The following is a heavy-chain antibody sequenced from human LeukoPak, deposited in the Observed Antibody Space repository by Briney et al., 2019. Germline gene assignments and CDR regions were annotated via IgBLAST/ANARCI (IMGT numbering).Heavy chain of an antibody. Sequence: SSTMFPTNTPADTFGSNSICWGRQPHAQGLEWMGRTIPILGIANYTHNLQSRLTITPDTSTNTVYMELTTLTAADTAVYYCASQFLLPSDYWGRGTLVTVSS. V-gene: IGHV1-69*02. CDR3: ASQFLLPSDY. D-gene: IGHD3-22*01. CDR1: ADTFGSNS. CDR2: TIPILGIA. J-gene: IGHJ4*02.